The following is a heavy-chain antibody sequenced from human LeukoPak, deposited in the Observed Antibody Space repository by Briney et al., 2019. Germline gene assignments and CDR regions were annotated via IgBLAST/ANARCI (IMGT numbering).Heavy chain of an antibody. J-gene: IGHJ4*02. CDR3: TTDLRGAFDY. Sequence: GGSLRLSCAASGFIVNSYAMSWVRQAPGKGLAWVSLIYSDGVTQYADSVKGRFTISRDDSKNTLYLQMNSLKTEDTAVYYCTTDLRGAFDYWGQGTLVTVSS. D-gene: IGHD3-10*01. CDR2: IYSDGVT. CDR1: GFIVNSYA. V-gene: IGHV3-66*01.